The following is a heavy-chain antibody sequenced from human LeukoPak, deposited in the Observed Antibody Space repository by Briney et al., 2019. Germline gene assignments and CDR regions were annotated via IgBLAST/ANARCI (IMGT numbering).Heavy chain of an antibody. J-gene: IGHJ4*02. V-gene: IGHV1-46*01. CDR1: GYTFTGYY. Sequence: ASVKVSCKASGYTFTGYYIHWVRQAPGQGLEWMGIINPSAGSTSYAQMFQGRVTMTRDTSTSTVYMELSSLRSEDTAVYYCARDEGYSLHYFDYWGPGTLVTVSS. D-gene: IGHD5-18*01. CDR2: INPSAGST. CDR3: ARDEGYSLHYFDY.